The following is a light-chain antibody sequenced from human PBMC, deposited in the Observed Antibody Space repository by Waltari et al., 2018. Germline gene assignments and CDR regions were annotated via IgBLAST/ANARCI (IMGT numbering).Light chain of an antibody. V-gene: IGLV2-8*01. CDR2: EVT. Sequence: QSALTQPPSASGSPGQSVTISCTGSSSDVGTYNFVSWYQQHPGKAPQLMIYEVTKRPSGGPERCSGSKSGNTASLSVSGLQAEDEADYYCTSYAGSDKLLFGGGTKLTVL. J-gene: IGLJ3*02. CDR3: TSYAGSDKLL. CDR1: SSDVGTYNF.